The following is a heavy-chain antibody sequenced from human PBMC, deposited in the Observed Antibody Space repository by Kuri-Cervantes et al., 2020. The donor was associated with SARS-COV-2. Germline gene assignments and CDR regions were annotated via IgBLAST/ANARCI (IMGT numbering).Heavy chain of an antibody. CDR2: IYHSGST. CDR3: ARSGEDYPFDY. CDR1: GGSISSSNW. D-gene: IGHD3-10*01. V-gene: IGHV4-4*02. J-gene: IGHJ4*02. Sequence: SCAVSGGSISSSNWWSWVRQPPGKRLEWIGEIYHSGSTNYNPSLKSRVTISVDKSKNQFSLKLSSVTAADTAVYYCARSGEDYPFDYWGQGTLVTVSS.